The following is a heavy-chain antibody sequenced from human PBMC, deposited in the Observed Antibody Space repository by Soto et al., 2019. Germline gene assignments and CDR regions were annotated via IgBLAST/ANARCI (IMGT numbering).Heavy chain of an antibody. J-gene: IGHJ5*02. Sequence: SETLSLTCTVSGGSISSYYWSWIRQPPGKGLEWIGYIYYSGSTNYNPSLKSRVTISVDTSKNQFSLKLSSVTAADTAVYYCARGPVVVAATNWFDPWGQGTLVTVSS. V-gene: IGHV4-59*01. CDR1: GGSISSYY. CDR2: IYYSGST. CDR3: ARGPVVVAATNWFDP. D-gene: IGHD2-15*01.